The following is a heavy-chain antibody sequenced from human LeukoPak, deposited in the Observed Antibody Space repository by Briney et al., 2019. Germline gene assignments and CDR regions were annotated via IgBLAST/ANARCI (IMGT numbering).Heavy chain of an antibody. CDR2: IMGSVGRT. V-gene: IGHV3-23*01. Sequence: GSLRLSCAASVFTFSSYAMSWVSQAPGRGLGWVSAIMGSVGRTYYADSVKGRFSMSRDNSTNTLYIQMNRLRAEDTAVYYCAKAIVGATIVPYYFYYSGPGTQGT. CDR1: VFTFSSYA. CDR3: AKAIVGATIVPYYFYY. J-gene: IGHJ4*03. D-gene: IGHD1-26*01.